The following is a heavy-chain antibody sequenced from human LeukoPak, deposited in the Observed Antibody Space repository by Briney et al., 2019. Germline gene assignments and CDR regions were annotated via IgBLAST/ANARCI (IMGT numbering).Heavy chain of an antibody. J-gene: IGHJ4*02. CDR1: GYTFTSYG. Sequence: ASVKVSCKASGYTFTSYGISWVRQAPGQGLEWMGWISAYNGNTNYAQKLQGRVTMTTDTSTSTAYMELRSLRPDDTAVYYCARDAVPQQWLVRYFDYWGQGTLVTVSS. CDR3: ARDAVPQQWLVRYFDY. V-gene: IGHV1-18*01. CDR2: ISAYNGNT. D-gene: IGHD6-19*01.